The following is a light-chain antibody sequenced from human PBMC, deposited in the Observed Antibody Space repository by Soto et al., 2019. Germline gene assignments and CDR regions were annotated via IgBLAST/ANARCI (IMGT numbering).Light chain of an antibody. Sequence: EIVMTQSPCTLSVSPGEGVTLSCRASQSVSSNFACYQHKPGQAPRLLIYAASTRATGIPARFSGSGSGTEFTLTINSLQSEDFAIYYCQQYKNWPLFGQGTRLEI. CDR3: QQYKNWPL. CDR2: AAS. J-gene: IGKJ5*01. V-gene: IGKV3-15*01. CDR1: QSVSSN.